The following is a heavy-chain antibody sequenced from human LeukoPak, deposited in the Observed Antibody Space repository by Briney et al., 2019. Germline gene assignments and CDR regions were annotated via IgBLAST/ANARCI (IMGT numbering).Heavy chain of an antibody. CDR2: INPNSDGT. J-gene: IGHJ4*02. V-gene: IGHV1-2*02. CDR3: ARLWGLFDY. Sequence: GASVKVSFKASGYTFTGYYMHLVRHAPGQGLEWMGWINPNSDGTNYAQKCQGRVTMTRDTSISTAYMDLSRLRSDDTAVYYCARLWGLFDYWGQGTLVTVSS. CDR1: GYTFTGYY. D-gene: IGHD3-16*01.